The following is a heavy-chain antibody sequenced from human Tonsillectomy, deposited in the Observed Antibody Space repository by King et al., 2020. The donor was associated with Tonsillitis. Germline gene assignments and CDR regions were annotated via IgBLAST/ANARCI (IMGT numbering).Heavy chain of an antibody. D-gene: IGHD3-9*01. CDR1: GFTFNTYR. J-gene: IGHJ6*02. CDR2: ISSGSSTI. Sequence: VQLVESGGGLVQPGGSLRLSCAASGFTFNTYRMNWVRQAPGKGLEWVSYISSGSSTIYYADSVKGRFTISRDNAKNSLYLQMDSLRGEDTAVYYSARDRHDDMLTWYPYGMDVWGQGTTVPVSS. CDR3: ARDRHDDMLTWYPYGMDV. V-gene: IGHV3-48*04.